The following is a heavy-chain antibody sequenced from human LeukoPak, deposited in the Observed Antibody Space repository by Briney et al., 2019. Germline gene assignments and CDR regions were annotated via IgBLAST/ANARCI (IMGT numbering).Heavy chain of an antibody. D-gene: IGHD6-19*01. J-gene: IGHJ6*04. CDR1: GYTFTSYG. Sequence: ASVKVSCKASGYTFTSYGISWVRQAPGQGLEWMGWISTYNGYANYVQKFQGRVIMTTDTSTNTAYMELRSLRSDDTAVYYCARNSSDWYGYMAVWGKGTTVTVSS. CDR3: ARNSSDWYGYMAV. CDR2: ISTYNGYA. V-gene: IGHV1-18*01.